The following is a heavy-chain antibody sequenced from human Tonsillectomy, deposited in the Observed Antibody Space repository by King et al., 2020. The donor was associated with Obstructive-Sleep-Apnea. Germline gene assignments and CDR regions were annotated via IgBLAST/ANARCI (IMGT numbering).Heavy chain of an antibody. Sequence: QLVQSGGGLVQPGGSLRLSCAASGFTFSSYWMSWVRQAPGKGLEWVANIKQDGSEKYYVDSVKGRFTISRDNAKNSLYLQMNSLRAEDTAVYYCARGLSSWYVAGVASFGYWGQGTLVTVSS. V-gene: IGHV3-7*03. CDR2: IKQDGSEK. J-gene: IGHJ4*02. CDR1: GFTFSSYW. D-gene: IGHD6-13*01. CDR3: ARGLSSWYVAGVASFGY.